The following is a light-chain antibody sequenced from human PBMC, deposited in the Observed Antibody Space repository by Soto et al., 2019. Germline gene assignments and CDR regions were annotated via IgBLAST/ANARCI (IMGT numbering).Light chain of an antibody. J-gene: IGLJ2*01. CDR1: SSDVGSYNL. CDR3: CSSAVGTSVVV. CDR2: EVT. V-gene: IGLV2-23*02. Sequence: QSALTQPASVSGSPGQSITISCTGTSSDVGSYNLVSWYQQHPGEAPKVIIYEVTKRPSGISNRFSGSKSGKTASLTISGRPAEEEADYCCCSSAVGTSVVVFGGGTKLTVL.